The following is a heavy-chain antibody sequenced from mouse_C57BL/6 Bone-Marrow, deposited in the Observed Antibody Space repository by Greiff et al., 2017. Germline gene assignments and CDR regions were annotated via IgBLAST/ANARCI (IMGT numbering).Heavy chain of an antibody. J-gene: IGHJ1*03. D-gene: IGHD4-1*01. CDR2: IWGGGST. CDR3: ARRWDERYFDV. V-gene: IGHV2-2*01. Sequence: QVQLQQSGPGLVQPSQSLSITCTVSGFSLTSYGVHWVRQSPGKGLEWLGVIWGGGSTDYNAAFISRLSISKDNSKSQVFFKMNSLQADDTAIYYCARRWDERYFDVWGTGTTVTVSS. CDR1: GFSLTSYG.